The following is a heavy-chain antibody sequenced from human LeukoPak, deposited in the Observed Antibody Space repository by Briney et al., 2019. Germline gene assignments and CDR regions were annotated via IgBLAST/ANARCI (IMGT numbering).Heavy chain of an antibody. V-gene: IGHV1-69*05. D-gene: IGHD5-24*01. CDR1: GGTFSSYA. CDR2: IIPIFGTA. Sequence: ASVKVSCKASGGTFSSYAISWVRQAPGQGLEWMGGIIPIFGTANYAQKFQGRVTITTDKSTSTAYMGLSSLRSEDTAVYYCARDLRLQSGYYYMDVWGKGTTVTVSS. J-gene: IGHJ6*03. CDR3: ARDLRLQSGYYYMDV.